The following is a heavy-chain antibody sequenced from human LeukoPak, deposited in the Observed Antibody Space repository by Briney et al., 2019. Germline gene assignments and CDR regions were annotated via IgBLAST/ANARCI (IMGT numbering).Heavy chain of an antibody. CDR2: INHSGST. D-gene: IGHD5-12*01. Sequence: SETLSLTCAVYGGSFSGYYWSWIRQPPGKGLEWIGEINHSGSTNYNPSLKSRVTISVDTSKNQFSLKLGSVTAADTAVYYCARGRSGRVATVDYWGQGTLVTVSS. V-gene: IGHV4-34*01. J-gene: IGHJ4*02. CDR1: GGSFSGYY. CDR3: ARGRSGRVATVDY.